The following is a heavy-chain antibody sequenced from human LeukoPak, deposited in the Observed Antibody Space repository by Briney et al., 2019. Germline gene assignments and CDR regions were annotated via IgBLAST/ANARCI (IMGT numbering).Heavy chain of an antibody. CDR2: IDQRGSEI. V-gene: IGHV3-7*01. CDR3: ARDSRIPPVGFDP. Sequence: GGSLRLSCAASGFTFRNYWMTWVRQSPGQGLEWVANIDQRGSEIHCVDSVKGRFTISRDDAKNSVYLQMNNLRVEDTAIYYCARDSRIPPVGFDPWGQGTLVTVSS. CDR1: GFTFRNYW. J-gene: IGHJ5*02. D-gene: IGHD2-2*02.